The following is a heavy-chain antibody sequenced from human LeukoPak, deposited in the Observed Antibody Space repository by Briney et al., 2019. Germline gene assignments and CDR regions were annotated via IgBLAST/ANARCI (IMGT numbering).Heavy chain of an antibody. V-gene: IGHV4-4*02. D-gene: IGHD3/OR15-3a*01. Sequence: SETLSLTCAVSGGSISSSNWWSWVRQPPGKGLEWIGEIYHSGSTNYNPSLKSRVTISVDTSKNQFSLKLSSVTAADTAVYYCASHELDRSGYWGQGTLVTVSS. J-gene: IGHJ4*02. CDR3: ASHELDRSGY. CDR2: IYHSGST. CDR1: GGSISSSNW.